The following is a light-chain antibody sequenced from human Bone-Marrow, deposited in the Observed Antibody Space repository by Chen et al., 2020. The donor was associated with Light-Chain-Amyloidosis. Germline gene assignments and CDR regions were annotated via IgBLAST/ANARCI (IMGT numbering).Light chain of an antibody. J-gene: IGLJ2*01. CDR1: DLPTKY. V-gene: IGLV3-25*03. Sequence: SYELTPPPSVSVSTGQTARITCSGDDLPTKYAYWYQQKPGQAPVLVIHRDTERPSGISERFSCSSSGTTATLTISGVQAEDEADYHCQSADSSGTYEVIFGGGTKLTVL. CDR2: RDT. CDR3: QSADSSGTYEVI.